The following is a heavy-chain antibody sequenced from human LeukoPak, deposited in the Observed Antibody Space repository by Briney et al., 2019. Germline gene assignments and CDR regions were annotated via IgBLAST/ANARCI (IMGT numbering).Heavy chain of an antibody. V-gene: IGHV3-23*01. CDR2: ISGSGGST. Sequence: GGSLRLSCAASGFTFSTYAMSWVRQAPGKGLEWVSAISGSGGSTYYADSVKGRFTISRDNSKNTLYLQMNSLRAEDTAVYYCARGLAANDWFDPWGQGTLVTVSS. D-gene: IGHD2-15*01. CDR3: ARGLAANDWFDP. CDR1: GFTFSTYA. J-gene: IGHJ5*02.